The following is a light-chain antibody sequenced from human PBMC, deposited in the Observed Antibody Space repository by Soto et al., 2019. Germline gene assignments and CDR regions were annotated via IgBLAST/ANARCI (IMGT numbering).Light chain of an antibody. Sequence: EIVMTQSPATLSVSPGERATLSCRASQSVGSNLAWYQQKHGQPPRLLIYAASTTATGIPARFSGSGSGTEFTLTISSLQSEDFAVYYCQQYDNWPPITFGQGTRLGIK. CDR2: AAS. J-gene: IGKJ5*01. V-gene: IGKV3-15*01. CDR3: QQYDNWPPIT. CDR1: QSVGSN.